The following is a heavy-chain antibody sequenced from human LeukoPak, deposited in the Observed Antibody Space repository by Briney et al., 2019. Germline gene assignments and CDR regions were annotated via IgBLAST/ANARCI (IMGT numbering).Heavy chain of an antibody. CDR1: GFTLSSYS. J-gene: IGHJ3*02. V-gene: IGHV3-48*01. CDR2: IRSSSGTI. D-gene: IGHD2-2*01. Sequence: PGGSLRLSCAASGFTLSSYSMNWVRQAPGKGLEWVSYIRSSSGTIYYADSVKGRFTISRDNAKNSLYLQMNSLRAEDTAVYYCARVGNLVVPAAPFDAFDIWGQGTMVTVSS. CDR3: ARVGNLVVPAAPFDAFDI.